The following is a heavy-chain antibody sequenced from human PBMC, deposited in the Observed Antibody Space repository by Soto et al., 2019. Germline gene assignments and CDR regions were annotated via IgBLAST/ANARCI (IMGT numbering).Heavy chain of an antibody. Sequence: QVQLGQSGAEVKKPGASVKVSCKASGYTCIYYAMQWVRQAPGQRLEWMGWINAGNGNTKYSQEFQGRVTISTDTSESTAYMELSSLRSEDTAVYYCARGPLGGNKNWFDPWGQGTLVTVSS. CDR2: INAGNGNT. V-gene: IGHV1-3*01. CDR1: GYTCIYYA. CDR3: ARGPLGGNKNWFDP. J-gene: IGHJ5*02. D-gene: IGHD5-18*01.